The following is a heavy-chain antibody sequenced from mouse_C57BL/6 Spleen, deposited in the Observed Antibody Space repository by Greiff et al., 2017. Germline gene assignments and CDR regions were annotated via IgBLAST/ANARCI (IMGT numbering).Heavy chain of an antibody. CDR2: ISDGGSYT. D-gene: IGHD1-1*01. J-gene: IGHJ4*01. V-gene: IGHV5-4*03. CDR1: GFTFSSYA. CDR3: ARATTVNPGAMDY. Sequence: EVKLVESGGGLVKPGGSLKLSCAASGFTFSSYAMSWVRQTPEKRLEWVATISDGGSYTYYPDNVKGRFTISRDKAKNNLYLQMSHLKSEDTAMYYCARATTVNPGAMDYWGQGTSVTVSS.